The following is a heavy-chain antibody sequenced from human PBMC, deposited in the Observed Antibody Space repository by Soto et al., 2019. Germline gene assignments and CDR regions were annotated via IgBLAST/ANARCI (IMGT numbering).Heavy chain of an antibody. CDR3: ARGLGYSYGSAFDI. CDR2: IYYSGST. CDR1: GGSISSYY. J-gene: IGHJ3*02. Sequence: PSETLSLTCTVSGGSISSYYWSWIRQPPGKGLEWIGYIYYSGSTNYNPSLKSRVTISVDTSKNQFSLKLSSVTAADTAVYYCARGLGYSYGSAFDIWGQGTMVTVSS. D-gene: IGHD5-18*01. V-gene: IGHV4-59*01.